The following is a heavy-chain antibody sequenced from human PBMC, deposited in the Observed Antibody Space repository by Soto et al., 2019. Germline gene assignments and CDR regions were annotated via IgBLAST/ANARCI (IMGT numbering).Heavy chain of an antibody. V-gene: IGHV3-23*01. Sequence: PGGSLRLSCAASGFTFSSYAMSWVRQAPGKGLEWVSAISGSGGSTYYADSVKGRFTISRDNSKNTLYLQMNSLRAEDTAVYYCAKGGWGLGIAAPKKPEDYGGQETLVTVSS. D-gene: IGHD6-13*01. CDR2: ISGSGGST. J-gene: IGHJ4*02. CDR1: GFTFSSYA. CDR3: AKGGWGLGIAAPKKPEDY.